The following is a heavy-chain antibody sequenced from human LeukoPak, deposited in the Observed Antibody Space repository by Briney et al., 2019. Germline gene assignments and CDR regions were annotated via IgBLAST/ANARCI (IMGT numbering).Heavy chain of an antibody. Sequence: GSLRLSCAASGFTFSRHSMNWVRQPPGKGLEWIGEINHSGSTNYNPSLKSRVTISVDTSKNQFSLKLSSVTAADTAVYYCASSCSGGSCYGTWGQGTLVTVSS. J-gene: IGHJ5*02. CDR3: ASSCSGGSCYGT. V-gene: IGHV4-34*01. CDR2: INHSGST. CDR1: GFTFSRHS. D-gene: IGHD2-15*01.